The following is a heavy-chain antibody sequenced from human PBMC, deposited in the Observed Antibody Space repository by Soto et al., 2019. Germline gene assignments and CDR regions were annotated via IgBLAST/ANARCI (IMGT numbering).Heavy chain of an antibody. CDR1: GGSISSYY. Sequence: QVQLQESGPGLVKPSETLSLTCTVSGGSISSYYWSWIRQPPGKGLEWIGYIYYSGSTNYNPPLKSRVTISVDTSKNQFSLKLSSVTAADTAVYYCARGNWFDPWGQGALVTVSS. V-gene: IGHV4-59*01. CDR2: IYYSGST. CDR3: ARGNWFDP. J-gene: IGHJ5*02.